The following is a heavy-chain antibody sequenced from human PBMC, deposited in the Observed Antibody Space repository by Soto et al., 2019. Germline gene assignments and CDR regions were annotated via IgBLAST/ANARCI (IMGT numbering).Heavy chain of an antibody. CDR3: AREPNSSSWYSAFDI. D-gene: IGHD6-13*01. CDR1: GYTFTGYY. CDR2: INPNSGGA. J-gene: IGHJ3*02. V-gene: IGHV1-2*04. Sequence: ASVKVSCKASGYTFTGYYMHWVLHAPGQGLEWMGWINPNSGGANYAQKFQGWVTMTRDTSISTAYTELSRLRSDDTAVYYCAREPNSSSWYSAFDIWGQGTMVTVSS.